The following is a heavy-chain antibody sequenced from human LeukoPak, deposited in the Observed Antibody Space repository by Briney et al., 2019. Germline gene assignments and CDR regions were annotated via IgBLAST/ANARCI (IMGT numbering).Heavy chain of an antibody. J-gene: IGHJ4*02. V-gene: IGHV3-11*05. CDR3: TRERRGSYYAFES. D-gene: IGHD3-10*01. CDR2: VMSGRGST. Sequence: GGSLRLSCAASGFSVSDYSISWIRQSPGKGPEWISYVMSGRGSTNYADSVKGRFTISRDNAKNSVALQLDGLRADDTAVYFCTRERRGSYYAFESGGQATLVTVSS. CDR1: GFSVSDYS.